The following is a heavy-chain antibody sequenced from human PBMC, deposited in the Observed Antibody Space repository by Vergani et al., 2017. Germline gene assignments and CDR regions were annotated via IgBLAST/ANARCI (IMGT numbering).Heavy chain of an antibody. J-gene: IGHJ2*01. Sequence: QVQLVQSAAEVKKPGSSVKVSCKASGGTFSSYAISWVRQAPGQGLEWMGGVIPIFGTAKYAQKFQGRVTITADESTSTAYMELSSLRSEDTAVYYCAGASSDYDILTGPQRLWYFDLWGRGTLVTVSS. D-gene: IGHD3-9*01. CDR1: GGTFSSYA. CDR3: AGASSDYDILTGPQRLWYFDL. V-gene: IGHV1-69*12. CDR2: VIPIFGTA.